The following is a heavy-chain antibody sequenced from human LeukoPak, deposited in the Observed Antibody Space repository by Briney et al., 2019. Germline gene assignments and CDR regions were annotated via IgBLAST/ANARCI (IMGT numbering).Heavy chain of an antibody. J-gene: IGHJ4*02. CDR2: ISESGTT. CDR3: ARYSGAYFDY. V-gene: IGHV4-39*01. D-gene: IGHD2-21*01. Sequence: PSETLSLTCSVSGGSISSSIHYWAWTRQPPGKGLEWLASISESGTTYYNPSLTSRVTISVDPSKTQFSLNLGSVTAADTAVYYCARYSGAYFDYWGQGTLVTVSS. CDR1: GGSISSSIHY.